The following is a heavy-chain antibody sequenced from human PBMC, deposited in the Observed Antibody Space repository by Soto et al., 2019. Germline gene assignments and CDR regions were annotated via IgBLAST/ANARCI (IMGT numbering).Heavy chain of an antibody. CDR2: IYHSGST. D-gene: IGHD3-3*01. CDR3: ARSLGDFWSGYKYYYYGMDV. J-gene: IGHJ6*02. V-gene: IGHV4-38-2*01. Sequence: SETLSLTCAVSGYSISSGYYWGWIRQPPGKGLEWIGSIYHSGSTYYNPSLKSRVTISVDTSKNQFSLKLSSVTAADTAVYYCARSLGDFWSGYKYYYYGMDVWGQGTTVTVSS. CDR1: GYSISSGYY.